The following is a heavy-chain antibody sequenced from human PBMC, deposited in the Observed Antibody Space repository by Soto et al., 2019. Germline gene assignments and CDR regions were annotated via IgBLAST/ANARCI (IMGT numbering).Heavy chain of an antibody. Sequence: GASVKVSCKASGYTFTSYAMHWVRQAPGQRLEWMGWINAGNGNTKYSQKFQGRVTITRDTSASTAYMELSSLRSEDTAVYYCARSYGSSSRELLLYFDYWGQGTLVTVSS. D-gene: IGHD6-6*01. CDR3: ARSYGSSSRELLLYFDY. J-gene: IGHJ4*02. CDR1: GYTFTSYA. CDR2: INAGNGNT. V-gene: IGHV1-3*01.